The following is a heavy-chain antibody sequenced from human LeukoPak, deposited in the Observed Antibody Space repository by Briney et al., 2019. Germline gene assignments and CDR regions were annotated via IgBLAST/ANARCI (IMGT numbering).Heavy chain of an antibody. J-gene: IGHJ4*02. CDR1: GGSISSYY. D-gene: IGHD6-19*01. CDR3: ARHAGSGWYCLDC. Sequence: SETLSLTCTVSGGSISSYYWSWIRQPPGKGLEWIGYIYSSGSTNYNPSLKSRVTISVDTSKNQFSLKLSSVTAADTAMYYCARHAGSGWYCLDCWGQGALVTVSS. V-gene: IGHV4-59*08. CDR2: IYSSGST.